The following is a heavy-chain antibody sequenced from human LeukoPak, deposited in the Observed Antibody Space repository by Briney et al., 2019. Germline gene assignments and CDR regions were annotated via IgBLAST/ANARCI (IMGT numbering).Heavy chain of an antibody. CDR3: AHSLYCSSTSCLSAFDI. Sequence: SETLSLTCTVSGGSISSYYWGWIRQPPGKGLEWIGTIFYSGSTYYSPSLKSRVTISVDTSKNQFSLKLSSVTAADTAVYYCAHSLYCSSTSCLSAFDIWGQGTMVTVSS. CDR1: GGSISSYY. J-gene: IGHJ3*02. D-gene: IGHD2-2*01. CDR2: IFYSGST. V-gene: IGHV4-39*01.